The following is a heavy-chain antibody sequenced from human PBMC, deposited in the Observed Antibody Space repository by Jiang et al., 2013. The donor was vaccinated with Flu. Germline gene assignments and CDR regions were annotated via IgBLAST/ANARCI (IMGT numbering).Heavy chain of an antibody. V-gene: IGHV4-39*01. D-gene: IGHD3-16*01. CDR1: GGSITIGDYW. J-gene: IGHJ3*02. Sequence: GSGLVKPSETLSLTCTVSGGSITIGDYWWGWIRQPPGKGLEWIGSINYRGSIHYSPSLKGRVTIFVDTSQNQFSLKLASVTAADTAIYHCARQRGADTWAFDIWGQGTLVTVSS. CDR2: INYRGSI. CDR3: ARQRGADTWAFDI.